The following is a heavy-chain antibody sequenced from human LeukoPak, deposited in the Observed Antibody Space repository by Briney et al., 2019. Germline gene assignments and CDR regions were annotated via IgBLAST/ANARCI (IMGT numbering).Heavy chain of an antibody. CDR2: IYSGGST. J-gene: IGHJ3*02. V-gene: IGHV3-53*01. Sequence: PGGSPRLSCAASGFTFSSYSMSWVRQAPGKGLEWVSVIYSGGSTYYADSVKGRFTISRDNSKNTLYLQMNSLRAEDTAVYYCARGTGYCSGGSCNQFSAFDIWGQGTMVTVSS. D-gene: IGHD2-15*01. CDR1: GFTFSSYS. CDR3: ARGTGYCSGGSCNQFSAFDI.